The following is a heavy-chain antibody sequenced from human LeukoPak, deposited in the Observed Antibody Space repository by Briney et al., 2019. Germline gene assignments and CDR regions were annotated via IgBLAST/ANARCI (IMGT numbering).Heavy chain of an antibody. J-gene: IGHJ4*02. CDR1: GFTFSSYW. CDR2: IEKDGSEK. D-gene: IGHD2-15*01. CDR3: VGGAGWQSDY. Sequence: GGSLRLSCVASGFTFSSYWMNWVRQAPGKGPEWVANIEKDGSEKNYVDSVKGRFTTSRDNAKSSVYLQMNNLRAEDTAVYYCVGGAGWQSDYWGQGTPVAVSS. V-gene: IGHV3-7*04.